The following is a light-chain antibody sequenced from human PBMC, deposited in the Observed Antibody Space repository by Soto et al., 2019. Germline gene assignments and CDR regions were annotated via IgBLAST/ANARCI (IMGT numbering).Light chain of an antibody. CDR3: QSYDSNLRGVV. CDR1: SSNIGAGYD. CDR2: GNS. V-gene: IGLV1-40*01. J-gene: IGLJ2*01. Sequence: QSVLTQPPSVSGAPGQRVTISCTGSSSNIGAGYDVHWYQQFPGTAPKLLISGNSNRPSGVPDRFSGSKSGASASLAITGLQAEDEADYYCQSYDSNLRGVVFGGGTKVTVL.